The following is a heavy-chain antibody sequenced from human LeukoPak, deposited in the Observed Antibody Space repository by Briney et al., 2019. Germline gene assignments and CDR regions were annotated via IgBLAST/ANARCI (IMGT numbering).Heavy chain of an antibody. CDR3: AKEPQENYDFWSGYYGFDY. CDR1: GFTFSSYA. V-gene: IGHV3-23*01. CDR2: ISGSGGST. Sequence: GGSLRLSCAASGFTFSSYAMSWVRQAPGKGLEWVSAISGSGGSTYYADSVKSRFTISRDNSKNTLYLQMNSLRAEDTAVYYCAKEPQENYDFWSGYYGFDYWGQGTLVTVSS. J-gene: IGHJ4*02. D-gene: IGHD3-3*01.